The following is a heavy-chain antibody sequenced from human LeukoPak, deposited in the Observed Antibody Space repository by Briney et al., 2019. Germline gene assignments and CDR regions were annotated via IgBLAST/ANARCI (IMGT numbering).Heavy chain of an antibody. CDR2: IKEDGGEI. D-gene: IGHD1-7*01. V-gene: IGHV3-7*01. CDR3: ARDLTRTTDIDY. Sequence: GGSLRLSCAASGITFSRSWMSWVRQAPGKGLEWVAFIKEDGGEIFYVDSVKGRFTISRDNAKNSLYLQMNSLRDEDTAVYYCARDLTRTTDIDYWGQGTLVTVSS. J-gene: IGHJ4*02. CDR1: GITFSRSW.